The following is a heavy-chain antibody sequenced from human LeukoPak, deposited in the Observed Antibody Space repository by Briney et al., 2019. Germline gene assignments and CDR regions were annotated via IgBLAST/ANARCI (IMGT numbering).Heavy chain of an antibody. D-gene: IGHD6-19*01. V-gene: IGHV1-24*01. J-gene: IGHJ5*02. CDR1: VYTLTELS. CDR2: FDPEDGET. Sequence: ASVKVSCKVSVYTLTELSMHWVRQAPGEGLEWMGGFDPEDGETIYAQKFQGRVTMTEDTSTDTAYMEVSSLRSEDTAVYYCAPSWGSSGWYSWFDPWGQGTLATVSS. CDR3: APSWGSSGWYSWFDP.